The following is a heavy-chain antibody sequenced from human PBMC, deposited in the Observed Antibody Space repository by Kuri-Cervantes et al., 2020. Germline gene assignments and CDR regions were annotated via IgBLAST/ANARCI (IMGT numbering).Heavy chain of an antibody. Sequence: ASVKVSCKASGYTFTSYDINWVRQATGQGLEWMGWMNPNSGNTGYAQKLQGRVTMTTDTSTSTAYMELSSLRSEDTAVYYCARGPRKYGGYVVTYYYYGMDVWGQGTTVTVSS. V-gene: IGHV1-8*01. CDR2: MNPNSGNT. D-gene: IGHD5-12*01. J-gene: IGHJ6*02. CDR3: ARGPRKYGGYVVTYYYYGMDV. CDR1: GYTFTSYD.